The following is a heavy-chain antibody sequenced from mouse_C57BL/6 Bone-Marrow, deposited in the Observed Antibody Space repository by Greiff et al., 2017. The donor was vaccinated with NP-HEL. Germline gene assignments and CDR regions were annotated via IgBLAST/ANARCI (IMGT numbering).Heavy chain of an antibody. Sequence: QVQLQQSGAELVKPGASVKISCKASGYAFSSYWMNWVKQRPGKGLEWIGQIYPGDGDTNYNGKFKGKATLTADKSSSTAYMQLSSLTSEDSAVYFCARSNWEGYFDYWGQGTTLTVSS. D-gene: IGHD4-1*01. CDR3: ARSNWEGYFDY. CDR2: IYPGDGDT. J-gene: IGHJ2*01. CDR1: GYAFSSYW. V-gene: IGHV1-80*01.